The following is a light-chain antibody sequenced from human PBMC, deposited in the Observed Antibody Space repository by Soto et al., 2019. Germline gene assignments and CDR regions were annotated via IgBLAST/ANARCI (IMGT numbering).Light chain of an antibody. CDR1: QSINNY. CDR2: AGS. CDR3: QQSYSTIT. J-gene: IGKJ5*01. V-gene: IGKV1-39*01. Sequence: DIQMTQSPSSLSASVGDRVTITCRASQSINNYLNWYQQKPGKAPKLLIYAGSSLQSGVPSRFSGSGSGTDFTLPISSLQPEDSATYYCQQSYSTITFGQGTRLEI.